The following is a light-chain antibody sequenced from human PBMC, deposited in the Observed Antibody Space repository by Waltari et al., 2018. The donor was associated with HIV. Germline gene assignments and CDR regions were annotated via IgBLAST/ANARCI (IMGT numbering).Light chain of an antibody. CDR2: AAS. CDR1: RPVSHDY. Sequence: EVVLTQSPATLTLSSGERATLSCRASRPVSHDYISWYQPKPGQAPRPLIYAASTRATDTPARFSAGGSGTDFNLTITRLEPEDFADYYCQQYGDSPLTFGGGTKV. J-gene: IGKJ4*01. V-gene: IGKV3-20*01. CDR3: QQYGDSPLT.